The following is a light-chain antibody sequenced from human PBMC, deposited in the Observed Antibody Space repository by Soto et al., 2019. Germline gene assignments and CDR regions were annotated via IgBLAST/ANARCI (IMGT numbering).Light chain of an antibody. V-gene: IGKV3-20*01. CDR1: QSVSSN. J-gene: IGKJ1*01. Sequence: EIVMTQSPATLSVSPGERATLSCRASQSVSSNLAWYQQKPGQAPRLLIFGASSRATGIPDKFSGSGSGTDFTLTIRRLEPDDFAVYYCQHYGSPSWTFGQGTKVEIK. CDR2: GAS. CDR3: QHYGSPSWT.